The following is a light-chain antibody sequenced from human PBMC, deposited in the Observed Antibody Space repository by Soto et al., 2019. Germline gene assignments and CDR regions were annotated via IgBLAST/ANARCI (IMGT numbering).Light chain of an antibody. V-gene: IGKV3-15*01. CDR2: GAS. CDR1: HSVNSH. Sequence: MMMTQSPATLSVSPGERVTLSCRTSHSVNSHVAWYQQKPGQAPRLLLYGASTRATGIPVRFSGSGFGTDFTLTISSLQPDDFATYYCQHYNSYSEAFGQGTKVDIK. CDR3: QHYNSYSEA. J-gene: IGKJ1*01.